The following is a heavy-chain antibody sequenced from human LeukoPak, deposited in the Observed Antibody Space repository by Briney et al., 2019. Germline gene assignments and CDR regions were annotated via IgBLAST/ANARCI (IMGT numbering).Heavy chain of an antibody. J-gene: IGHJ4*02. CDR1: GFTFSSYG. D-gene: IGHD5-24*01. CDR3: AKDYRNGYNPEGSDY. Sequence: GGSLILSCAASGFTFSSYGMHWVRQAPGKGLEGVAVISYDGSNKYYADSVKGRFTISRDNSKNTLYLQVNSLRAEDTAVYYCAKDYRNGYNPEGSDYWGQGTLVTVPS. V-gene: IGHV3-30*18. CDR2: ISYDGSNK.